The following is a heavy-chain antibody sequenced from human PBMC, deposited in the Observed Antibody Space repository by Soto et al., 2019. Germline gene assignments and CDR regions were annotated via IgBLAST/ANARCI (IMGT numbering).Heavy chain of an antibody. CDR2: IIPIFGTA. D-gene: IGHD3-22*01. CDR3: ATYYYDSSGLDY. CDR1: GGTFSSYA. J-gene: IGHJ4*02. Sequence: SVKVSCKASGGTFSSYAISWVRQAPGQGLEWMGGIIPIFGTANYAQKFQGRVTITADKSTSTAYMELSSVRSEDPTVYYCATYYYDSSGLDYWGQGTLVTVSS. V-gene: IGHV1-69*06.